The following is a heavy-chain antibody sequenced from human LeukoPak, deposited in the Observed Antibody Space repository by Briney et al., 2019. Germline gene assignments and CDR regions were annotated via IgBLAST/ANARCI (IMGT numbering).Heavy chain of an antibody. CDR3: AKPYYYDSSGYYYYYYYGMDV. CDR2: INPNSGGT. J-gene: IGHJ6*02. Sequence: ASVKVSCKASGYTFTGYYMHWVRQAPGQGVEWMGWINPNSGGTNYAQKFQGRVTMTRDTSISTAYMELSRLRSDDTAVYYCAKPYYYDSSGYYYYYYYGMDVWGQGTTVTVSS. D-gene: IGHD3-22*01. V-gene: IGHV1-2*02. CDR1: GYTFTGYY.